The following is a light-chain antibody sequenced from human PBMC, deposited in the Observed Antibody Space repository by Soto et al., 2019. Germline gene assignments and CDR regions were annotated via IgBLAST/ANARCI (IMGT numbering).Light chain of an antibody. V-gene: IGKV3-15*01. J-gene: IGKJ4*01. CDR2: GAS. CDR1: QSVSSN. CDR3: QHYNNWPPLT. Sequence: EIVMTQSPATLSVSPEERATLSCRATQSVSSNLAWYQQKPGQAPRLLIYGASTRATGIPARFSGSGSGTEFTLTISSRQSEDFAVYYCQHYNNWPPLTFGGGTKVEIK.